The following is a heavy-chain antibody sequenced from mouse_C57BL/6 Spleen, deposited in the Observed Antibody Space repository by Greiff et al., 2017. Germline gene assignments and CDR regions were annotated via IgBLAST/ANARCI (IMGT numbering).Heavy chain of an antibody. CDR2: ISSGGDYI. D-gene: IGHD1-1*01. CDR1: GFTFSSYA. V-gene: IGHV5-9-1*02. CDR3: TRGEITTVEMDY. Sequence: EVKLMESGEGLVKPGGSLKLSCAASGFTFSSYAMSWVRQTPEKRLEWVAYISSGGDYIYYADTVKGRFTISRDNARNTLYLQMSSLKSEDTAMYYCTRGEITTVEMDYWGQGTSVTVSS. J-gene: IGHJ4*01.